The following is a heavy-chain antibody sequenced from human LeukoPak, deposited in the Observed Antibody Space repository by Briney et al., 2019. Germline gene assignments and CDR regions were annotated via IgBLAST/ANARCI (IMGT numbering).Heavy chain of an antibody. Sequence: SVKVSCKASGGTFSSYAISWVRQAPGQGLEWMGGIIPIFGTANYAQKFQGRVTITADESTSTAYMELSSLRSEDTAVYYCARRKADILTGSYYYYYGMDVWGQGTTVTVSS. D-gene: IGHD3-9*01. J-gene: IGHJ6*02. V-gene: IGHV1-69*13. CDR2: IIPIFGTA. CDR1: GGTFSSYA. CDR3: ARRKADILTGSYYYYYGMDV.